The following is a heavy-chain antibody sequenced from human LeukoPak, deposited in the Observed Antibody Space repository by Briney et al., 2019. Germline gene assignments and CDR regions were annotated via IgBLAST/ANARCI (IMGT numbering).Heavy chain of an antibody. Sequence: HPGRSLRLSCTASGFTFGDYAMSWFRQAPGKGLEWVGFIRSKVCGGTTEYAASVKGRFTISRGDSKSIAYLQMNSLKSEDTAVYYCVRYSGDADYWGQGTLVTVSS. CDR2: IRSKVCGGTT. V-gene: IGHV3-49*03. CDR1: GFTFGDYA. CDR3: VRYSGDADY. J-gene: IGHJ4*02. D-gene: IGHD5-12*01.